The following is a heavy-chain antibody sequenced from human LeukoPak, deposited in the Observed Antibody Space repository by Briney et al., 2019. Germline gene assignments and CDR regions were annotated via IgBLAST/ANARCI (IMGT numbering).Heavy chain of an antibody. V-gene: IGHV5-51*01. J-gene: IGHJ3*02. CDR1: GSIFTSYW. CDR3: ARRGSYRHDASDI. Sequence: PGASLQISCKGSGSIFTSYWIGWGRQLPGKGLEWMGIIYPGDSDTRYSPSFQGQVTISADKSISTAYLQWSSLKASDTAMYYCARRGSYRHDASDIWGQGTMVTVSS. CDR2: IYPGDSDT. D-gene: IGHD1-26*01.